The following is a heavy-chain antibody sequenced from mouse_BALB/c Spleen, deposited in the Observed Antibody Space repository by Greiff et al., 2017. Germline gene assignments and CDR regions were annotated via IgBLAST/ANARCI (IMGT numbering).Heavy chain of an antibody. CDR2: IDPENGNT. J-gene: IGHJ2*01. Sequence: EVQLQESGAELVRPGALVKLSCKASGFNIKDYYMHWVQQRPEQGLEWIGWIDPENGNTIYDPKFQGKASITADTSSNTAYLQLSSLTSEDTAVYYCARGGSAFDYWGQGTTLTVSS. D-gene: IGHD1-1*02. V-gene: IGHV14-1*02. CDR3: ARGGSAFDY. CDR1: GFNIKDYY.